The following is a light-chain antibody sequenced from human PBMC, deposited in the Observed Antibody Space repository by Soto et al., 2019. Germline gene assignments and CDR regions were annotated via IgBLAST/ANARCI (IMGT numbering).Light chain of an antibody. CDR1: QTIRNW. V-gene: IGKV1-5*03. CDR2: KAS. CDR3: QQYNSDWWT. Sequence: DIQMTQSPSTLSASVGDRVSITCRASQTIRNWLAWYQQKPGKAPKVIIYKASSLESGLPSRFSGSGSATEFTLTISNLQPDDFATYYCQQYNSDWWTFGQGTKVEIK. J-gene: IGKJ1*01.